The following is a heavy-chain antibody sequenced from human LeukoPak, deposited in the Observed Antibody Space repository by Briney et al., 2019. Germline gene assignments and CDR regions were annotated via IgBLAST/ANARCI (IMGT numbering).Heavy chain of an antibody. CDR3: ARGEYDILTGYLDY. V-gene: IGHV3-21*01. D-gene: IGHD3-9*01. J-gene: IGHJ4*02. Sequence: GGSLRLSCAASGFTFSSYSMNWVRQAPGKGLEWVSSISRSSSYIYYTDSVKGRFTISRDNAKNSLYLQMNSLRAEDTAVYYCARGEYDILTGYLDYWGQGTLVTVSS. CDR2: ISRSSSYI. CDR1: GFTFSSYS.